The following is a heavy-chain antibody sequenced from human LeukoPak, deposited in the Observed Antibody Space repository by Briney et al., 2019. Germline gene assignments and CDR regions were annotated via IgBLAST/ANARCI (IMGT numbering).Heavy chain of an antibody. V-gene: IGHV4-38-2*01. Sequence: SGTLSLTCAVSGYSISSGYYWGWIRQPPGKGLEWIGSIYHSGSTYYNPSLKSRVTISVDTSKNQFSLKLSSVTAADTAVYYCARVLHSGYGTYYFDYWGQGTLVTVSS. D-gene: IGHD5-12*01. CDR2: IYHSGST. J-gene: IGHJ4*02. CDR1: GYSISSGYY. CDR3: ARVLHSGYGTYYFDY.